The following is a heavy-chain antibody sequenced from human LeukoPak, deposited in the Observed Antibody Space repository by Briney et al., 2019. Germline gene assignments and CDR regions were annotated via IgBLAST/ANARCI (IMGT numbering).Heavy chain of an antibody. V-gene: IGHV3-30*04. Sequence: GGSLRLSCAASGFTFSSSAMQWVRQAPGKGLEWVAVISYDGSKKYYADSVKGRFTISRDDSKNTLYLQMNSLRGEDTAVYYCARSRSASTSGWYDYLDYWGRGTLVTVSS. CDR1: GFTFSSSA. J-gene: IGHJ4*02. D-gene: IGHD6-19*01. CDR2: ISYDGSKK. CDR3: ARSRSASTSGWYDYLDY.